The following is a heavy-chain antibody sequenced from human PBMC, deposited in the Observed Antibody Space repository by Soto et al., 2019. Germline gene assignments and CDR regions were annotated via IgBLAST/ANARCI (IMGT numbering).Heavy chain of an antibody. Sequence: GGSLRLSCAASGFTVSSNYMSWVRQAPGKGLEWVSVIYSGGSTYYADSVKGRFTISRDNSKNTLYLQMNSLRAEDTAVYYCAREAPEVWYNWNCCGMDVWGQGTTVTVSS. CDR2: IYSGGST. V-gene: IGHV3-53*01. CDR3: AREAPEVWYNWNCCGMDV. D-gene: IGHD1-20*01. CDR1: GFTVSSNY. J-gene: IGHJ6*02.